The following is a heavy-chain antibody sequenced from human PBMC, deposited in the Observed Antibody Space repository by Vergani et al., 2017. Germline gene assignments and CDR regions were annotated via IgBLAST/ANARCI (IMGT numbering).Heavy chain of an antibody. Sequence: EVQLVESGGGLVQPGRSLRLSCAASGFTFDDYAMHWVRQAPGKGLEWVSGIRWNSGSIGYADSVKGRFPISRDNAKNYLYLQMNSLRAEDTALYYCAKDSILWGGYRADAFDIWGQGTMVTVSS. CDR3: AKDSILWGGYRADAFDI. V-gene: IGHV3-9*01. D-gene: IGHD3-16*02. CDR1: GFTFDDYA. J-gene: IGHJ3*02. CDR2: IRWNSGSI.